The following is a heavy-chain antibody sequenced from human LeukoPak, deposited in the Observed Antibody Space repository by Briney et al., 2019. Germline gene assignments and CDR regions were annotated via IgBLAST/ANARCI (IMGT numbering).Heavy chain of an antibody. D-gene: IGHD6-25*01. CDR2: ISAYNGNT. Sequence: ASVKVSRKASGYTFTSYGITWVRQAPGQGLEWMGWISAYNGNTNYAQKLQGRVTMTTDTSTSTAYMELRSLRSDDTALYYCARGQAARPNWFDPWGQETLVTVSS. V-gene: IGHV1-18*01. J-gene: IGHJ5*02. CDR3: ARGQAARPNWFDP. CDR1: GYTFTSYG.